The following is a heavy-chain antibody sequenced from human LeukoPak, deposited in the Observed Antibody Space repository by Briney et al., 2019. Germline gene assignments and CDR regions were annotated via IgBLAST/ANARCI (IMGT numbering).Heavy chain of an antibody. V-gene: IGHV3-74*01. CDR1: GFTFSNDW. Sequence: GGSLRLSCAASGFTFSNDWMHWVRQAPGKGLVWVSRINTDGSTTTYADSVKGRFTISRDNAKNTLYLQMNSLRAEDTAVYYCARVVPAAMRVDYFDYWGQGTLVTVSS. J-gene: IGHJ4*02. CDR3: ARVVPAAMRVDYFDY. D-gene: IGHD2-2*01. CDR2: INTDGSTT.